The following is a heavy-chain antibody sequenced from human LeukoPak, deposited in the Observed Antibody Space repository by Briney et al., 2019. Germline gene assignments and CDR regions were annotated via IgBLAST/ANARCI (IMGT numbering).Heavy chain of an antibody. CDR3: ARDPIYCSGGSCYLYYYGIDF. Sequence: GGSLSLSCAASGFTFSSYWMHWVRQAPGKGLVWVSRINSDGSSTSYADSVKGRFTISRDNAKNTLYLQMNSLRAEDTAVYYCARDPIYCSGGSCYLYYYGIDFWGEGTTVTVSS. CDR1: GFTFSSYW. J-gene: IGHJ6*04. CDR2: INSDGSST. V-gene: IGHV3-74*01. D-gene: IGHD2-15*01.